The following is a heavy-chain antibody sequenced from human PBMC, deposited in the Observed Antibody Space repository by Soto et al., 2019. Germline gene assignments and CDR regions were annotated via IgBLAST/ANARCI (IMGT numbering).Heavy chain of an antibody. Sequence: PSETLSLTCAFCVGSISSGGYSWSWIRKPPGKGLEWIGYIYHSRSTYYNPSLKSRVTISVDRSKNQISLKLSSVTAADTAVYYCARGMTTVTTFDYWGQGTLVTVSS. J-gene: IGHJ4*02. V-gene: IGHV4-30-2*01. CDR3: ARGMTTVTTFDY. CDR1: VGSISSGGYS. D-gene: IGHD4-17*01. CDR2: IYHSRST.